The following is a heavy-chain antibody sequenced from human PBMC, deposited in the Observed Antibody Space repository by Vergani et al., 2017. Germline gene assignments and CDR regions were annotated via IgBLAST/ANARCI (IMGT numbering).Heavy chain of an antibody. D-gene: IGHD2-15*01. V-gene: IGHV1-69*01. J-gene: IGHJ4*02. Sequence: QVQLVQSGAEVKKPGSSVKVSCKASGGTFSSYAISWVRQAPGQGLEWMGGIIPIFGTANYAQKFQGRVTITADESTSTAYRELSSLRSEDTAVYYCARDAGGVTCSGGRCPMLLYYWGQGTLVTVSS. CDR1: GGTFSSYA. CDR3: ARDAGGVTCSGGRCPMLLYY. CDR2: IIPIFGTA.